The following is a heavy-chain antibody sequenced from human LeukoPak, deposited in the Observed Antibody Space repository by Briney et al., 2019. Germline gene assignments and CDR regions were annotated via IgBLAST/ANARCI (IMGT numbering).Heavy chain of an antibody. CDR1: GFTVSRNY. D-gene: IGHD3-10*01. J-gene: IGHJ4*02. CDR3: AREGSSLDS. CDR2: IYSGGST. Sequence: GGSLSLSCVAPGFTVSRNYMSWVRKAPGKGLEWVSVIYSGGSTNYADSVKGRFTISRDNSKNTVSLQMNSLRAEDTAVYYCAREGSSLDSWGQGTLVTVSS. V-gene: IGHV3-53*01.